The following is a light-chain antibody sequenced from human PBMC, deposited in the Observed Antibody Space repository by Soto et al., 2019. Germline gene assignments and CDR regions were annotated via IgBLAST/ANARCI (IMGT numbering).Light chain of an antibody. Sequence: QSVLTQPASVSGSPGQSIAISCTGTSSDVGGYDYVSWYQQLPGKAPKLMIYDVNNRPSGASNRFSGSKSGNTASLTISGLQDEDDDDYYCSSYTRSSTHVFGTGTKLTVL. CDR1: SSDVGGYDY. V-gene: IGLV2-14*03. CDR2: DVN. J-gene: IGLJ1*01. CDR3: SSYTRSSTHV.